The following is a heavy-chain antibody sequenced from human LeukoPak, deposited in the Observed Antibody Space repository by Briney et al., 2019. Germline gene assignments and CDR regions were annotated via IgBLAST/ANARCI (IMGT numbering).Heavy chain of an antibody. Sequence: SETLSLTCTVSGGSISSYFWSWIRQPPGKGLEWIGYIYYSGSTNYNPSLKSRVTISVDTSKNQFSLELSSVTAADTAVYYCARQYCSGGSCYNWFDPWGQGTLVTVSS. J-gene: IGHJ5*02. D-gene: IGHD2-15*01. CDR1: GGSISSYF. CDR2: IYYSGST. V-gene: IGHV4-59*01. CDR3: ARQYCSGGSCYNWFDP.